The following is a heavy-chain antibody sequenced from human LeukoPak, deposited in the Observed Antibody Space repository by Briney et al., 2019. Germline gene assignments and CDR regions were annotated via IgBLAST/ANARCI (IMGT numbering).Heavy chain of an antibody. CDR1: GGSFSGYY. CDR3: ARHGRIAAAGIDY. J-gene: IGHJ4*02. D-gene: IGHD6-13*01. V-gene: IGHV4-34*01. Sequence: SETLSLTCAVYGGSFSGYYWSWIRQPPGKGLEWIGEINHSGSTNYNPSLKSRVTISVDTSKNQFSLKLSSVTAADTAVYYCARHGRIAAAGIDYWGQGTLVTVPS. CDR2: INHSGST.